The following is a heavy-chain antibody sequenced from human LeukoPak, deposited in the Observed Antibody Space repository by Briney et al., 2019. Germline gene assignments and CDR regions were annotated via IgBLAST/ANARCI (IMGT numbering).Heavy chain of an antibody. CDR3: ASRGLPAAPFEYFDY. Sequence: SETLSLTCTVSGGSISSYYWSWIRQPAGKGLEWIGRIYTGGSTNYNPSPKSRVTMSVDTSKNQFSLKLSSVTAADTAVYYCASRGLPAAPFEYFDYWGQGTLVTVSS. V-gene: IGHV4-4*07. CDR2: IYTGGST. CDR1: GGSISSYY. D-gene: IGHD2-2*01. J-gene: IGHJ4*02.